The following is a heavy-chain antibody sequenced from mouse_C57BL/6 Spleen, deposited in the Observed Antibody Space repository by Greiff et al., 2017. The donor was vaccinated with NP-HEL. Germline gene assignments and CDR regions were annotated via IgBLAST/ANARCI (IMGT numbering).Heavy chain of an antibody. CDR1: GYTFTGYW. CDR3: ARSRGGLGGYSNAWCAY. J-gene: IGHJ3*01. CDR2: ILPGSGST. V-gene: IGHV1-9*01. D-gene: IGHD2-5*01. Sequence: VQLQQSGAELMKPGASVKLSCKATGYTFTGYWIEWVKQRPGHGLEWIGEILPGSGSTNYNEKFKGKATFTADTSSNTAYMQISSLTTEDSAIYYCARSRGGLGGYSNAWCAYWGEGTLVTVSA.